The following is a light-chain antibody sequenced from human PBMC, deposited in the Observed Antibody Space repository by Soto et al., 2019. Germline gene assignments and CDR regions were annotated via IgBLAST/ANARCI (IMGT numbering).Light chain of an antibody. CDR3: CSYAGSSTYVV. CDR1: SSDVGSYNL. CDR2: EGS. J-gene: IGLJ2*01. V-gene: IGLV2-23*01. Sequence: SVLTQPASVSGSPGQSITISCTGTSSDVGSYNLVSWYQQHPGKAPKLMIYEGSKRPSGVSNRFSGSKSGNTASLTISGLQAEDEADYYCCSYAGSSTYVVFGVGTKLTVL.